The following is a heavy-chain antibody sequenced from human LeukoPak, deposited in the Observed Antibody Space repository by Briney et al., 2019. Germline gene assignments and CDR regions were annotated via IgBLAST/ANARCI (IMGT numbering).Heavy chain of an antibody. CDR3: ARGLSNPQQDLLRYYYGSGSYYNVRYAFDI. D-gene: IGHD3-10*01. J-gene: IGHJ3*02. CDR1: GGSFSGYY. V-gene: IGHV4-34*01. CDR2: INHSGST. Sequence: KPSETLSLTCAVYGGSFSGYYWSWIRQPPGKGLEWIGEINHSGSTNYNPSLKSRVTISVDTSKNQFSLKLSSVTAADTAVYYCARGLSNPQQDLLRYYYGSGSYYNVRYAFDIWGQGTMVTVSP.